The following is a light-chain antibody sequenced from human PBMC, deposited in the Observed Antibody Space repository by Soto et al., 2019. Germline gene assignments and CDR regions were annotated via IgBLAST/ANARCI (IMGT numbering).Light chain of an antibody. CDR3: QQYDNLPLT. V-gene: IGKV1-33*01. CDR1: HDITNY. CDR2: DAS. J-gene: IGKJ4*01. Sequence: IQMTQSPLFLSASVGDRVTITCQASHDITNYLNWYQQKPGKAPKLLIYDASDLETGVPSRFSGSGSGTDFTFTINSLQPEDIATYYCQQYDNLPLTFGGGTKV.